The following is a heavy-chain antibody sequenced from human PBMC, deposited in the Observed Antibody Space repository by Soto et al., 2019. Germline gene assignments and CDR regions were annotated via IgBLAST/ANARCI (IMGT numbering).Heavy chain of an antibody. D-gene: IGHD2-21*02. CDR3: ARQNYGGNSPYNWFDP. J-gene: IGHJ5*02. V-gene: IGHV4-31*02. CDR1: RGSITSGDYY. CDR2: VSNSGNT. Sequence: PSETLSLTCSVSRGSITSGDYYWSWIRQHPVKGLEWIGYVSNSGNTYYNPSLKSGVTISLDASKNQFSLKLSSVTAADTAVYYCARQNYGGNSPYNWFDPWGQVTLVTVS.